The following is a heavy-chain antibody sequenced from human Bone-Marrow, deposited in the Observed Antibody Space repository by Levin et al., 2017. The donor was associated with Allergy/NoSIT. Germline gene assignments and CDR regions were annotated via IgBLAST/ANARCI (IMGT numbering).Heavy chain of an antibody. CDR1: GFTFTSSA. D-gene: IGHD5-18*01. V-gene: IGHV1-58*01. J-gene: IGHJ6*03. CDR2: IVVGSGNT. Sequence: KISCKASGFTFTSSAVQWVRQARGQRLEWIGWIVVGSGNTNYAQKFQERVTITRDMSTSTAYMELSSLRSEDTAVYYCAASGTWIQLDSDYYMDVWGKGTTVTVSS. CDR3: AASGTWIQLDSDYYMDV.